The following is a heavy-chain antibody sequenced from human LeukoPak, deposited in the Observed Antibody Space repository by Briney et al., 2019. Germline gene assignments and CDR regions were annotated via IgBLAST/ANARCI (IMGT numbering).Heavy chain of an antibody. J-gene: IGHJ4*02. D-gene: IGHD3-9*01. CDR2: IIPIFGTA. CDR1: GGTFSSYA. V-gene: IGHV1-69*05. CDR3: ARGRERGYFDWLSRRRYYFDY. Sequence: SVKVSCKASGGTFSSYAISWVRQAPGQGLEWMGGIIPIFGTANYAQKFQGRVTITTDESTSTAYMELSSLRSEDTAVYYCARGRERGYFDWLSRRRYYFDYWGQGTLVTVSS.